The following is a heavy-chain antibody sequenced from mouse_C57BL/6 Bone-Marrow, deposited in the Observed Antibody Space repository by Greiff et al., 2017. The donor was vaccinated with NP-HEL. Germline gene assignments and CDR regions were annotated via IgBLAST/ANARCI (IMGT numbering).Heavy chain of an antibody. J-gene: IGHJ3*01. CDR1: GYAFSSYW. CDR3: ARERDYGSSSWFAY. V-gene: IGHV1-80*01. D-gene: IGHD1-1*01. CDR2: IYPGDGDT. Sequence: VQLQQSGAELVKPGASVKISCKASGYAFSSYWMNWVKQRPGQGLEWIGQIYPGDGDTNYNGKFKGKATLTADKSSSTAYMQLSSLTSEDSAVYFCARERDYGSSSWFAYWGQGTLVTVSA.